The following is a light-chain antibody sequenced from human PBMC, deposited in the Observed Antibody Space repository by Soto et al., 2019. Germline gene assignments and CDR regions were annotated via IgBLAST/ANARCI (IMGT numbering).Light chain of an antibody. J-gene: IGLJ2*01. CDR2: EVS. Sequence: QSVLTQPASVSGSPGQSITISCTGTSSDVGGYDYVYWYQHHPGKVPKLIIYEVSKRPSGVSHRFSCSKSGNTASLTISGLQTDDEADYDCSSYTTTSALVFGGGTKLTVL. CDR1: SSDVGGYDY. V-gene: IGLV2-14*01. CDR3: SSYTTTSALV.